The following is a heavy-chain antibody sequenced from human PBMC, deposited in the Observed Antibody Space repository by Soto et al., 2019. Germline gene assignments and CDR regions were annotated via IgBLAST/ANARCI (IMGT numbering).Heavy chain of an antibody. CDR3: ARVADYVWGSYGPFFDY. CDR2: IYHSGST. J-gene: IGHJ4*02. D-gene: IGHD3-16*01. V-gene: IGHV4-38-2*01. Sequence: PSETLSLTCAVSGYSISSGYYWGWIRQPPGKGLEWIGSIYHSGSTYYNPSLKSRVTISVDTSKNQFSLKLSPVTAADTAVYYCARVADYVWGSYGPFFDYWGQGTLVTVSS. CDR1: GYSISSGYY.